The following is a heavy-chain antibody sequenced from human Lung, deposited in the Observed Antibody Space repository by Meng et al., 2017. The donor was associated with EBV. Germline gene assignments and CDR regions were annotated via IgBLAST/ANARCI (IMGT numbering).Heavy chain of an antibody. CDR3: ARDAGGWTAAFDL. V-gene: IGHV6-1*01. J-gene: IGHJ3*01. Sequence: VQLQQSGPGLVRPSQTLSLTCAISGESVSSNNAAWNWIRQSPTRGLEWLGRTYYRSKWYNDYAVALKSRITIKPDTSKNQCSLQLNSVTPEDTAMYYCARDAGGWTAAFDLWGQGTMVTVSS. CDR2: TYYRSKWYN. CDR1: GESVSSNNAA. D-gene: IGHD3/OR15-3a*01.